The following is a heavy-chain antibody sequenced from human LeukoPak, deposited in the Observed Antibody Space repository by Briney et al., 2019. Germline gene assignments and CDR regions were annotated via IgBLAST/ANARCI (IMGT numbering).Heavy chain of an antibody. D-gene: IGHD4-17*01. V-gene: IGHV3-30*02. CDR3: AKVQADDYGVFDP. CDR2: IRYDGSNK. CDR1: GFTFSSYG. J-gene: IGHJ5*02. Sequence: GGSLRLSCAASGFTFSSYGMHWVRQAPGKGLEWVAFIRYDGSNKYYADSVKGRFTISRDNSKNTLYLQMNSLRAEDTAVYYCAKVQADDYGVFDPWGQGTLVTVSS.